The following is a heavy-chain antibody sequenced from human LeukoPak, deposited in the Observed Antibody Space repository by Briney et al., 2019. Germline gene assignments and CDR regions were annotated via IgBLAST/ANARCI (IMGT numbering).Heavy chain of an antibody. J-gene: IGHJ4*02. CDR2: IIPIFGTA. D-gene: IGHD3-10*01. CDR3: ARVAGDGYYFDY. CDR1: DYSFTSYD. V-gene: IGHV1-69*13. Sequence: SVKVSCKAPDYSFTSYDISWVRQAPGQGLEWMGGIIPIFGTANYAQKFQGRVTITADESTSTAYMELSSLRSEDTAVYYCARVAGDGYYFDYWGQGTLVTVSS.